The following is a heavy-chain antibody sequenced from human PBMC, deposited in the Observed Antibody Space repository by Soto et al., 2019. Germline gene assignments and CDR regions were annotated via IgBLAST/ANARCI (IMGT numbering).Heavy chain of an antibody. D-gene: IGHD4-17*01. CDR1: GDTISTGGYS. J-gene: IGHJ5*02. Sequence: QLQLQESGSRLVKSSETLSLTCGVSGDTISTGGYSWAWIRPPPGKALEWSGHTYHSGNPYYNPFLQLRGSISVDRSKNQFSLKVSSVTAAETAVYYCARETYGAYVGYFDPWGQGILVTVSS. CDR3: ARETYGAYVGYFDP. V-gene: IGHV4-30-2*01. CDR2: TYHSGNP.